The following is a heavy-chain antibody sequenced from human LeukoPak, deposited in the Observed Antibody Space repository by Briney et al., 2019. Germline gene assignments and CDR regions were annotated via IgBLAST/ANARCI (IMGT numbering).Heavy chain of an antibody. D-gene: IGHD6-6*01. CDR1: GFTFSSYS. V-gene: IGHV3-21*04. CDR2: ISSSSSNI. Sequence: PGGSLRLSCAASGFTFSSYSMNWVRQAPGKGLEWASSISSSSSNIYYADSVKGRFTISRDNAKNSLYLQMNSLRAEDTALYYCARKKIAARAGGSDAFDIWGQGTMVTVSS. CDR3: ARKKIAARAGGSDAFDI. J-gene: IGHJ3*02.